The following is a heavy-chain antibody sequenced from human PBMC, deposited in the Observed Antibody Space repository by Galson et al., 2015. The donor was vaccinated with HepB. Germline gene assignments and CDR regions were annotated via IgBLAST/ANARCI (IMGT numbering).Heavy chain of an antibody. J-gene: IGHJ6*02. V-gene: IGHV2-70*11. D-gene: IGHD3-22*01. CDR3: ARNGAGSSGYYPHYYYGMDV. Sequence: PALVKPTQTLTLTCTFSGFSLSTSGMCVSWLRQPPGKALEWLARIDWDDDKYYSTSLKTRLTISKDTSKNQVVLTMTNMDPVDTATYYCARNGAGSSGYYPHYYYGMDVWGQGTTVTVSS. CDR1: GFSLSTSGMC. CDR2: IDWDDDK.